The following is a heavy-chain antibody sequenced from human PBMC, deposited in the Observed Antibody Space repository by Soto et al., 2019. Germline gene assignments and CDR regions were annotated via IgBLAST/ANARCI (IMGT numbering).Heavy chain of an antibody. J-gene: IGHJ5*01. CDR1: RFIFSDYA. CDR2: IGGSNTDR. Sequence: DVQLLQSGGGLVQPGGSLTLSCAASRFIFSDYAMTWVSPAPGKGLEWVSSIGGSNTDRYSADSVQGRFSISRNNSKNTMYLQMNSLRDDDTAVYYCAKDAVSYNGKWDWFDSWGQGTLVTVSS. CDR3: AKDAVSYNGKWDWFDS. D-gene: IGHD1-26*01. V-gene: IGHV3-23*01.